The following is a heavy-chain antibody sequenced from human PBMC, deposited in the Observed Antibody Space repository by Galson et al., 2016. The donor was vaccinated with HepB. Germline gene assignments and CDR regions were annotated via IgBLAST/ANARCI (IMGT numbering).Heavy chain of an antibody. CDR2: IYYSGSI. CDR1: GGSMGRSTHY. D-gene: IGHD6-25*01. J-gene: IGHJ4*02. V-gene: IGHV4-39*06. Sequence: SETLSLTCTVSGGSMGRSTHYWGWIRQPPGMGLEWIGSIYYSGSIYYNPSLKSRVTISVDTSENQFPLKLTSVTAADTAVYFCARECSGGVSGRLDSWGPGALLTVSS. CDR3: ARECSGGVSGRLDS.